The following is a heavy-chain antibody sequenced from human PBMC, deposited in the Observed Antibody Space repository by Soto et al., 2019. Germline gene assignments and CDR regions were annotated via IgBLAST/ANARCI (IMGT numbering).Heavy chain of an antibody. CDR2: ISSSSSYT. D-gene: IGHD2-8*01. V-gene: IGHV3-11*06. Sequence: GGSLRLSCAASGFTFSDYYMSWIRQAPGKGLEWVSYISSSSSYTNYADSVKGRFTISRDNAKNSLYLQMNSLRAEDTAVYYCARAPDCTNGVCSAGFDYWGQGTLVTVSS. J-gene: IGHJ4*02. CDR3: ARAPDCTNGVCSAGFDY. CDR1: GFTFSDYY.